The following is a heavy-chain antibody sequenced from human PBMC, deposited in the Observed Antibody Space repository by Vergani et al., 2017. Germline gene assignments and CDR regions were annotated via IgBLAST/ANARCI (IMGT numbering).Heavy chain of an antibody. V-gene: IGHV3-74*01. CDR1: GFSFNTYW. Sequence: EVQLVESGGGSVQSGGSLRLSCVASGFSFNTYWMHWVRQVPGTGLMWVARIDESGNRATYGDFETGRFTIYSANAKNTVFLQMNNLRADDAGVYYCVRTEYCTGIACNTRFDSWGQGALVTVSS. CDR2: IDESGNRA. J-gene: IGHJ5*01. CDR3: VRTEYCTGIACNTRFDS. D-gene: IGHD2-8*02.